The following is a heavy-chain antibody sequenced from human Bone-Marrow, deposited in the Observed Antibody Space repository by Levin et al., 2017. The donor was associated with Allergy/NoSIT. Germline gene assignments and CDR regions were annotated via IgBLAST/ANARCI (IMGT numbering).Heavy chain of an antibody. J-gene: IGHJ4*02. Sequence: LSLTCAASGFSVSSNYMTWVRQAPGKGLEWVSVIYTGGSTYYADSVKGRFTISRDNSKNTLYLQMNSLRAEDTAVYYCARDSSGWYFDYWGQGSLVTVSS. V-gene: IGHV3-53*01. D-gene: IGHD6-19*01. CDR3: ARDSSGWYFDY. CDR2: IYTGGST. CDR1: GFSVSSNY.